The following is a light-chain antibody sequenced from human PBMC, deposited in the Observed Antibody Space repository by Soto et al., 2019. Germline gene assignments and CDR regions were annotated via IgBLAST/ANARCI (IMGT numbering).Light chain of an antibody. CDR2: SNN. J-gene: IGLJ1*01. Sequence: QSVLTQSPSASGTPGQRVTISCSGGSSNIGNNIVNWYQQLPGTAPKLLIYSNNQRPSGVPDRFSGSKSGTSASLAISGLQSEDEADYYCAAWDDSLIGDVFGTGTKLTVL. CDR3: AAWDDSLIGDV. V-gene: IGLV1-44*01. CDR1: SSNIGNNI.